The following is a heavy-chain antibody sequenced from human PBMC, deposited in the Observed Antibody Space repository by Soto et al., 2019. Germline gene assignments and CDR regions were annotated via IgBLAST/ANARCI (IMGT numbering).Heavy chain of an antibody. D-gene: IGHD3-22*01. Sequence: QVQLVESGGGVVQPGRSLRLSCADSGFTFTDYGMHWVRQAPGKGLEWVAVISYDGSNKNYADSVKGRFTISRDNSKNTLYLQMNSLRAEDTAVYYCAKYTYYHDSSGYYVFHYWGQGTLVTVSS. CDR3: AKYTYYHDSSGYYVFHY. CDR2: ISYDGSNK. J-gene: IGHJ4*02. V-gene: IGHV3-30*18. CDR1: GFTFTDYG.